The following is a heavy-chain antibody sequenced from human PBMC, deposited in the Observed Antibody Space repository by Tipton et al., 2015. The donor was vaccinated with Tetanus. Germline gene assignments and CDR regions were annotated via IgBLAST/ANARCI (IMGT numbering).Heavy chain of an antibody. Sequence: SLRLSCAASGFTLSDNYMTWIRQAPGKGLEWVSSITGSSSYIYYADSVKGRFTISRDNAKNSLYLQMNSLRAEDTAMYYCARVPGAGVGYCSGGNCHYFDYWGQGTLVTVSS. CDR1: GFTLSDNY. J-gene: IGHJ4*02. CDR2: ITGSSSYI. CDR3: ARVPGAGVGYCSGGNCHYFDY. V-gene: IGHV3-11*06. D-gene: IGHD2-15*01.